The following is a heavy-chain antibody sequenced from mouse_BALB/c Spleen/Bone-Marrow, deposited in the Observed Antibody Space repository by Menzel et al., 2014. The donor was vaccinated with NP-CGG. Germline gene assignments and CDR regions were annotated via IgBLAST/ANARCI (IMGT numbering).Heavy chain of an antibody. CDR1: GYTFTEYW. J-gene: IGHJ3*01. Sequence: QVPMQQSGAELVKPGAQVKLSCTASGYTFTEYWMNWVKQRPGRGLEWIGRIDPSDSETHYNQKFKDKATLTVDKSSTTAYIQLSNLTSEDSAVYYCARTAYWGQGTLVTVSA. CDR2: IDPSDSET. V-gene: IGHV1-69*02. CDR3: ARTAY.